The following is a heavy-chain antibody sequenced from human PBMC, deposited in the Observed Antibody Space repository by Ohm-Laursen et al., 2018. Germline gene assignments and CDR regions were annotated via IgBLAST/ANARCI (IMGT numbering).Heavy chain of an antibody. CDR2: INPNGGST. J-gene: IGHJ4*02. D-gene: IGHD6-19*01. V-gene: IGHV1-46*01. CDR1: GYTFSTYY. Sequence: ASVKVSCKASGYTFSTYYIHWVRQAPGQGLEWMGIINPNGGSTTYTQRFQGRVTMTRDTSTSTVYMELSSLRSDDTAVYYCARARGYSSGWLDYWGQGTLVTVSS. CDR3: ARARGYSSGWLDY.